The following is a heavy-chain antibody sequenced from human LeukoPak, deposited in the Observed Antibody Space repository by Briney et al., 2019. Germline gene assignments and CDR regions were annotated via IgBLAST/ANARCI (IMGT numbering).Heavy chain of an antibody. V-gene: IGHV3-23*01. J-gene: IGHJ4*02. CDR3: AKGFSPEWDY. CDR1: GFTVSTNY. Sequence: GGSLRLSCAASGFTVSTNYMTWVRQAPGKGLEWVSAISGSGGSTYYADSVKGRFTISRDNSKNTLYLQMNSRRAEDTAVYYCAKGFSPEWDYWGQGTLVTVSS. D-gene: IGHD1-14*01. CDR2: ISGSGGST.